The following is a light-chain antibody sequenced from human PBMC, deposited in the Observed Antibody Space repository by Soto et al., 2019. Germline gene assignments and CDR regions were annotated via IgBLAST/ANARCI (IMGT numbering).Light chain of an antibody. CDR3: QLYGGYHMFS. V-gene: IGKV3-20*01. CDR2: AAS. J-gene: IGKJ2*01. CDR1: ESISSSY. Sequence: EIVLTQSPGTLSLSPGAGATLSCRASESISSSYLAWYQQRPGQSPRLLIYAASSRAGGIQDRFSGSGSGADFTLTISRLEPEDFAVYYCQLYGGYHMFSIGQGTKLHIK.